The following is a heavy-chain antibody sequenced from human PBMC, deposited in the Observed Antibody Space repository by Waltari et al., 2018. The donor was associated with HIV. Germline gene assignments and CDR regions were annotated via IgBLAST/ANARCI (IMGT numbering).Heavy chain of an antibody. D-gene: IGHD4-17*01. CDR1: GYTFTDYH. CDR3: ARADRTTVTTVNNWFDP. CDR2: INPNSGGT. V-gene: IGHV1-2*02. J-gene: IGHJ5*02. Sequence: QVQVVQSGAEVKKPGASVRVSCTASGYTFTDYHIHWVRQAPGQGLEWMGWINPNSGGTNYAPMFKGILTMTTDTSINTAYMELSRLRSDDTAIYYCARADRTTVTTVNNWFDPWGQGTLVTVSS.